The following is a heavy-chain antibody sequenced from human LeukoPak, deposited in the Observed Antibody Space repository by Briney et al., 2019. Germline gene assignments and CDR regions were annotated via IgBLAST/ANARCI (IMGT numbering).Heavy chain of an antibody. CDR1: GFTFSSYA. V-gene: IGHV3-7*01. Sequence: GGSLRLSCAASGFTFSSYAMSWVRQAPGKGLEWVANIKQDGSEEYYVDSVKGRFTISRDNAKNSLYLQMNSLRAEDTAVYYCAREWVALDYWGQGTLVTVSS. D-gene: IGHD2-15*01. CDR2: IKQDGSEE. J-gene: IGHJ4*02. CDR3: AREWVALDY.